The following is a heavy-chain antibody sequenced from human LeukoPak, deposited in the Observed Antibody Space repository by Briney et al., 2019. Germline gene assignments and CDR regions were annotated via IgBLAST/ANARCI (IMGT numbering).Heavy chain of an antibody. J-gene: IGHJ4*02. V-gene: IGHV4-59*01. CDR3: ARGSFMHPYLAY. CDR2: IYYSGST. CDR1: GGSISSYY. D-gene: IGHD3-10*01. Sequence: SETLSLTCTVSGGSISSYYWSWIRQPPGKGLEWIGYIYYSGSTNYNPSLKSRVTISVDTSKNQFSLKLSSVTAADTALYYCARGSFMHPYLAYWGQGTLVTVSS.